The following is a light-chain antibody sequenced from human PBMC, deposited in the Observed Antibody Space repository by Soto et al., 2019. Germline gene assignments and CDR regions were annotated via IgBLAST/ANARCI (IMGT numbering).Light chain of an antibody. V-gene: IGLV1-40*01. J-gene: IGLJ1*01. CDR2: GNT. CDR1: SSNIGADYE. Sequence: SCTGGSSNIGADYEVHWYQQLPGTAPKLLIYGNTNRPSGVPDRFSGSKSGSSASLAITGLQAEDEAEYYCQSYDNTLKGCVFGTGTTVTVL. CDR3: QSYDNTLKGCV.